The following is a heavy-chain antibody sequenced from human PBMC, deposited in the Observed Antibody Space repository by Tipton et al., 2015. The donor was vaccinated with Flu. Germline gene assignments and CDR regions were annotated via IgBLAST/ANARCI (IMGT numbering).Heavy chain of an antibody. CDR3: ARDKGPVRMSALDV. D-gene: IGHD6-6*01. CDR2: ISSSGSMK. J-gene: IGHJ3*01. V-gene: IGHV3-48*03. Sequence: SLRLSCAASGFTFSNYQMSWIRQAPGKGLEWLLYISSSGSMKYHAESVEGRFTISRDNAKNSLYLQMNNLRADDTAIYYCARDKGPVRMSALDVWGQGEVVTVSS. CDR1: GFTFSNYQ.